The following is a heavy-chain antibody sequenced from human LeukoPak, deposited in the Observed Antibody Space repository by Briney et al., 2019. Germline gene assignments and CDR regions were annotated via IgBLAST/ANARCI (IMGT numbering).Heavy chain of an antibody. J-gene: IGHJ4*02. V-gene: IGHV1-69*05. CDR2: IIPIFGTA. Sequence: ASVKVSCXASGGTFSSYTISWVRQAPGQGLEWMGRIIPIFGTANYAQKFQGRVTITTDESTSTAYMELSSLRSEDTAVYYCARVPYSGYEYYFDCWGQGTLVTVSS. D-gene: IGHD5-12*01. CDR3: ARVPYSGYEYYFDC. CDR1: GGTFSSYT.